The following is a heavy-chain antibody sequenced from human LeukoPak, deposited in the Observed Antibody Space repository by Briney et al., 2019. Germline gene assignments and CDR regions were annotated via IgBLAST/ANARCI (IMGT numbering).Heavy chain of an antibody. V-gene: IGHV3-74*01. J-gene: IGHJ4*02. CDR2: INPDGSTT. CDR3: AKDLHYGSADY. D-gene: IGHD3-10*01. Sequence: GGSLRLSCAASGFTFSNYWMHWVRQDPGKGLVWVSFINPDGSTTNYADSVKGRFTISGDNAKNALYLQMNSLRAEDTAVYYCAKDLHYGSADYWGQGTLVTVSS. CDR1: GFTFSNYW.